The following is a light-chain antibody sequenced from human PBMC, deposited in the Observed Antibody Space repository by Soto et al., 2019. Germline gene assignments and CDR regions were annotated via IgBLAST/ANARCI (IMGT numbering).Light chain of an antibody. CDR2: GAS. J-gene: IGKJ5*01. CDR3: QQYGSSIT. Sequence: EVVMTQSPATLSVSPGERATLSCRASESVSSNLAWYQQRPGQAPRLVIYGASTRATGIPARFSGSGSGTDFTLTISRLEPEDFAVYYCQQYGSSITFGQGTRLEIK. CDR1: ESVSSN. V-gene: IGKV3-15*01.